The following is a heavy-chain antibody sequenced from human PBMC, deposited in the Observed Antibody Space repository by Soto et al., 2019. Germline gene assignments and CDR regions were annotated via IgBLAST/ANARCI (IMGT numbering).Heavy chain of an antibody. CDR2: ISHDGHA. CDR3: ARKVYGDYLGGNWFDP. CDR1: GDSISDTRYY. D-gene: IGHD4-17*01. J-gene: IGHJ5*02. Sequence: PSETLSLTCSVLGDSISDTRYYWGWIRQSPEKGLEWIGSISHDGHAYYNPSLKSRVTLFADTSRNQFSLKMKSVTVADTALYFCARKVYGDYLGGNWFDPWGQGALVTFSS. V-gene: IGHV4-39*01.